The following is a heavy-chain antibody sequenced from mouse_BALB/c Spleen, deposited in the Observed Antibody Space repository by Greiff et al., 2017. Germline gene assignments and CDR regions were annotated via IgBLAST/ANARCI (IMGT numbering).Heavy chain of an antibody. CDR3: ASAFLRDAMDY. CDR1: GYSFTSYW. J-gene: IGHJ4*01. V-gene: IGHV1-74*01. CDR2: IHPSDSAT. Sequence: QVQLQQPGAELVRPGASVKLSCKASGYSFTSYWMNWVKQRPGQGLEWIGMIHPSDSATRLTQKFKDKATLTVDNSSSTAYMQLSSLTSEDSAVYYCASAFLRDAMDYWGQGTSVTVSS.